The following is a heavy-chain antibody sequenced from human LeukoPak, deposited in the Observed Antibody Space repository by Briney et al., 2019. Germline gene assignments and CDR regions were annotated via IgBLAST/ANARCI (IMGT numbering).Heavy chain of an antibody. J-gene: IGHJ4*02. D-gene: IGHD1/OR15-1a*01. V-gene: IGHV4-34*01. CDR1: GGSFSGYY. CDR2: INHSGST. CDR3: ARRRTNNLDFDY. Sequence: SETLSLTCAVYGGSFSGYYWNWIRQPPGKGLEWIGEINHSGSTNYNPSLKSRVTISVDTSKNQFSLKLSSVTAADTAVYYCARRRTNNLDFDYWGQGTLVTVSS.